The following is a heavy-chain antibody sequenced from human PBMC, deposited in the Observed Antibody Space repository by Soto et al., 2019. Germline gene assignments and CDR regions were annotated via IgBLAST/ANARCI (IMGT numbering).Heavy chain of an antibody. CDR1: GFTVSNYA. D-gene: IGHD3-16*01. V-gene: IGHV3-23*01. CDR2: VSATAGTT. Sequence: GGSLRLSCAASGFTVSNYAMSWVRQAPGKGLEWVSLVSATAGTTYYTDSEKGRFTISRDNSRNTVYLQMNSLSAVVTVVYYCAKVRLVGGFDYCGQGTLVTVSS. J-gene: IGHJ4*02. CDR3: AKVRLVGGFDY.